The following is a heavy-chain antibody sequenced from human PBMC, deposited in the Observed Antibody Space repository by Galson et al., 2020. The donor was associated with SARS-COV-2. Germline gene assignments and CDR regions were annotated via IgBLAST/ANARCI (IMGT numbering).Heavy chain of an antibody. CDR3: VTWGNSACHGVY. CDR2: IYYRGST. D-gene: IGHD3-16*01. J-gene: IGHJ4*02. CDR1: GGSVNSYY. Sequence: SETLSLTCSVSGGSVNSYYWTWIRQPPGKGLEWIGYIYYRGSTSYNHSLKSRVAISVDTSKNQLSLKLNSVTAADTAVYYCVTWGNSACHGVYWGQGTLVTVTS. V-gene: IGHV4-59*02.